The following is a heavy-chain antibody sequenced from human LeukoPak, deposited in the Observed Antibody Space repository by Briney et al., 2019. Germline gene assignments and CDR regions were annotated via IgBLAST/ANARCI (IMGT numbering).Heavy chain of an antibody. Sequence: ASVKVSCKASGGTFSSYAISWVRQAPGQGLEWMGGIIPIFGTANYAQKFQGRVTITTDESTSTAYMELSSLRSEDMAVYYCARVTDFWSGYYLWAYWGQGTLVTVSS. D-gene: IGHD3-3*01. CDR2: IIPIFGTA. CDR3: ARVTDFWSGYYLWAY. V-gene: IGHV1-69*05. CDR1: GGTFSSYA. J-gene: IGHJ4*02.